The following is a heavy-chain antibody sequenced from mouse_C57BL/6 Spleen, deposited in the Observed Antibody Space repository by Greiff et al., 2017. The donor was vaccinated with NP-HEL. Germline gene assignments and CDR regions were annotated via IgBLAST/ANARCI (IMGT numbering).Heavy chain of an antibody. Sequence: VQLQQSGPELVKPGASVKMSCKASGYTFTDYNMHWVKQSHGKSLEWIGYINPNNGGTSYNQKFKGKATLTVNKSSSTAYMELRSLTSEDSAVYYCARWMGSYYYGSRGYFDVWGTGTTVTVSS. D-gene: IGHD1-1*01. CDR3: ARWMGSYYYGSRGYFDV. J-gene: IGHJ1*03. V-gene: IGHV1-22*01. CDR2: INPNNGGT. CDR1: GYTFTDYN.